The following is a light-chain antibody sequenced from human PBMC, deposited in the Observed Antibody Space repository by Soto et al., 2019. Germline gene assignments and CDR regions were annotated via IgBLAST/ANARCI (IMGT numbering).Light chain of an antibody. CDR3: SSYTSSSKGYV. Sequence: QSALTQPASVSGSPGQSITISCTGTSSDVGGYNYVSWYQQHPGKAPKLMIYDVSNRPSGVSNRFSGSKSGNTASLTISGLQAEDEADYYCSSYTSSSKGYVFGTGTKLTVL. CDR1: SSDVGGYNY. V-gene: IGLV2-14*01. CDR2: DVS. J-gene: IGLJ1*01.